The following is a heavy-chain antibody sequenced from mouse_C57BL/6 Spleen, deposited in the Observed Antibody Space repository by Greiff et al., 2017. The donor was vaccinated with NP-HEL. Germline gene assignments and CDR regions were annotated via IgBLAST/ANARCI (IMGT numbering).Heavy chain of an antibody. J-gene: IGHJ4*01. V-gene: IGHV1-26*01. CDR3: ARDGRVYYAMDY. D-gene: IGHD1-1*02. CDR2: INPNNGGT. Sequence: EVQLQQSGPELVKPGASVKISCKASGYTFTDYYMNWVKQSHGKSLEWIGDINPNNGGTSYNQKFKGKATLTVDKSSSTAYMELRSLTSEDSAVYYCARDGRVYYAMDYWGQGTSVTVSS. CDR1: GYTFTDYY.